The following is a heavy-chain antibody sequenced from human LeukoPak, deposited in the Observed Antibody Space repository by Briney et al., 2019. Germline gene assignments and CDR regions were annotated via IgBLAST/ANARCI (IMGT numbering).Heavy chain of an antibody. CDR1: GYTFTGYY. D-gene: IGHD3-10*01. V-gene: IGHV1-2*02. CDR3: ARDFSTAYYDSGSSYLLDY. Sequence: GASVKVSCKASGYTFTGYYMHWVRQAPGQGLEWMGWINPNNGDTNYAQNFQGRVTMTRDTSINTAYMELSRLRSDDTAVYYCARDFSTAYYDSGSSYLLDYWGQGTLVTVSS. J-gene: IGHJ4*02. CDR2: INPNNGDT.